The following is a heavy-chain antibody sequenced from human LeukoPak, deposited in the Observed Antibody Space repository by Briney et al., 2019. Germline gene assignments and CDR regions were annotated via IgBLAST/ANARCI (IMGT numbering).Heavy chain of an antibody. D-gene: IGHD2-15*01. J-gene: IGHJ4*02. CDR3: ARTPRYCSGGSCFDY. CDR1: GFTFSSYG. V-gene: IGHV3-30*03. Sequence: GGSLRLSCAASGFTFSSYGMHWVRQAPGKGLEWVAVISYDGSNKYYADSVKGRFTISRDNSKNTLYLQMNSLRAEDTAVYYCARTPRYCSGGSCFDYWGQGTLVTVSS. CDR2: ISYDGSNK.